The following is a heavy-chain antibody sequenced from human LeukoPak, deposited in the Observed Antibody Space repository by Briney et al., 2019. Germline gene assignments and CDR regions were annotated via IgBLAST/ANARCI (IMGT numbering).Heavy chain of an antibody. J-gene: IGHJ5*02. CDR2: IYYSGST. D-gene: IGHD3-3*01. CDR1: GGSISSSSYY. CDR3: ARRFLEWWDNWFDP. Sequence: SETLSLTCTVSGGSISSSSYYWGWIRQPPGKGLEWIGSIYYSGSTYYNPSLKSRVTISVDTSKNQFSLKLSSVTAADTAVYYCARRFLEWWDNWFDPWGQGTLVTVSS. V-gene: IGHV4-39*01.